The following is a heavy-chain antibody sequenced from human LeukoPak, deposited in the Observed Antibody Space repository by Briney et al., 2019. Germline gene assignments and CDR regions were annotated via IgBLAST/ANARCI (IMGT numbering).Heavy chain of an antibody. Sequence: GASVTVSFKCSDYTFIKFGVIWGRQTPGQGQGGVGGISVHNVKTDYAQKFHARVTLTTAPSSATAHMELRSLRSDDTAVYFCARLANEYQPFKTDDNWGQGTLVTVSS. J-gene: IGHJ4*02. CDR1: DYTFIKFG. V-gene: IGHV1-18*01. D-gene: IGHD1-14*01. CDR2: ISVHNVKT. CDR3: ARLANEYQPFKTDDN.